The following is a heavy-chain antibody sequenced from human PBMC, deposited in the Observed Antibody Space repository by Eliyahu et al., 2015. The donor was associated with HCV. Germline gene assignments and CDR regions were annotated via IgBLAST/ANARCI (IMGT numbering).Heavy chain of an antibody. V-gene: IGHV3-30*18. CDR3: ANGYTLERYYYGLDV. D-gene: IGHD5-18*01. CDR2: ISYDGSGE. CDR1: GFTFXNFG. J-gene: IGHJ6*02. Sequence: QVQLVESGGGVVQPGRSLRLSCAAXGFTFXNFGMHWARXGQGPGKGLEWVXVISYDGSGEDYADSVKGRFTISRDNSKNTLYLQMNSLTAEDTGVYYCANGYTLERYYYGLDVWGQGTTVTVSS.